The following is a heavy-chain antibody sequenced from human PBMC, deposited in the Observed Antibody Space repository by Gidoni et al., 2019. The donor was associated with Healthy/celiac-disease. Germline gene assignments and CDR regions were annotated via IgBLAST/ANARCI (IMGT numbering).Heavy chain of an antibody. Sequence: EVQLVESGGGLVQPGRSLRLSCTASGFTFGDYAMSWVRQAPGKGLEWVGFIRSKAYGGTTEYAASVKGRFTISRDDSKSIAYLQMNSLKTEDTAVYYCTRDPGYSSGWKGELGYWGQGTLVTVSS. V-gene: IGHV3-49*04. CDR1: GFTFGDYA. CDR3: TRDPGYSSGWKGELGY. CDR2: IRSKAYGGTT. D-gene: IGHD6-19*01. J-gene: IGHJ4*02.